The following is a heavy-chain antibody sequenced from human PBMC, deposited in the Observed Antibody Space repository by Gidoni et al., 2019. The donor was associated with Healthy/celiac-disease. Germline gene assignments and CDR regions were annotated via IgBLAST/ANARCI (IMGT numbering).Heavy chain of an antibody. CDR2: ISSSSSTI. CDR3: ARDKDDFLSGYYRV. J-gene: IGHJ4*02. V-gene: IGHV3-48*02. CDR1: RVPFRSYS. D-gene: IGHD3-3*01. Sequence: EVQLVESGGGLVQPGGSLRLSCAASRVPFRSYSMNWVRQAPGKGLEWVSYISSSSSTIYYADSVKGRFTISRDNAKNSLYLQMNSLRDEDTAVYYCARDKDDFLSGYYRVWGQGTLVTFSS.